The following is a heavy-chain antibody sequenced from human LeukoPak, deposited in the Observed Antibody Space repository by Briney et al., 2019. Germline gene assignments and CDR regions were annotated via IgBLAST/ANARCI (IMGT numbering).Heavy chain of an antibody. CDR2: IWYDGSNK. CDR3: AKQQLVPTSLY. V-gene: IGHV3-33*06. CDR1: GFTFSSYG. J-gene: IGHJ4*02. D-gene: IGHD6-13*01. Sequence: GGSLRLSCAASGFTFSSYGMHWVRQAPGKGLEWVAVIWYDGSNKYYADSVKGRFTISRDNSKNTLYLQMNSLRAEDTAVYYCAKQQLVPTSLYWGQGTLVTVSS.